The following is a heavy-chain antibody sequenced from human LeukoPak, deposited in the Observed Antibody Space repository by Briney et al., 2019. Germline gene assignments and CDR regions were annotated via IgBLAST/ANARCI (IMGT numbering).Heavy chain of an antibody. Sequence: SETLSLTCAVSGGSISSSSYYWGWIRQPPGKGLEWIGSIYYSGSTYYNPSLKSRVTISVDTSKNQFSLKLSSVTAADTAVYYCARSRYSYYDSSGYYDYWGQGTLVTVSS. CDR1: GGSISSSSYY. V-gene: IGHV4-39*01. CDR3: ARSRYSYYDSSGYYDY. CDR2: IYYSGST. J-gene: IGHJ4*02. D-gene: IGHD3-22*01.